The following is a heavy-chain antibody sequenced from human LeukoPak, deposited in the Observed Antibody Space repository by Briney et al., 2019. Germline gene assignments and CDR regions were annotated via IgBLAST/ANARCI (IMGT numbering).Heavy chain of an antibody. J-gene: IGHJ3*02. CDR3: ASATYYYDSSAFDI. D-gene: IGHD3-22*01. CDR1: GGSISSYY. Sequence: SXTXSLTCTVSGGSISSYYWSWIRQPPGKGLEWIGYIYYSGSTNYNPSLKSRVTISVDTSKNQFSLKLSSVTAADTAVYYCASATYYYDSSAFDIWGQGTMVTVSS. CDR2: IYYSGST. V-gene: IGHV4-59*08.